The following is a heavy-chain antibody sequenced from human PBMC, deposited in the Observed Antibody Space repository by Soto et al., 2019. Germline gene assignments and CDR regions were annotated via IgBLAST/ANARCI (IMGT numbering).Heavy chain of an antibody. D-gene: IGHD3-10*01. J-gene: IGHJ4*02. CDR2: IHYSGTT. Sequence: SETLSHTCTVSGGSISHTDYHWSWIRQTPGRGLECIGYIHYSGTTYFNPSLKSRVTISVDTSKNQFSLNLSSVTAADTAVYYCARISRTYYNRLDYWGQGAPVTVS. CDR3: ARISRTYYNRLDY. CDR1: GGSISHTDYH. V-gene: IGHV4-30-4*01.